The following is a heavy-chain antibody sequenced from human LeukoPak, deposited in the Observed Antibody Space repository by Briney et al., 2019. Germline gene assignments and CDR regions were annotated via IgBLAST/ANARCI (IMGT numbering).Heavy chain of an antibody. D-gene: IGHD6-13*01. CDR2: ISSSSSYI. Sequence: GGSLRLSCAASGFTFSSYSMNWVRQAPGKGLEWVSSISSSSSYIYYADSVKGRFTISRDNAKNSLYLQMNSLRAEDTALYYCAKDNAVAAAGNDYWGQGTLVTVSS. V-gene: IGHV3-21*04. CDR1: GFTFSSYS. CDR3: AKDNAVAAAGNDY. J-gene: IGHJ4*02.